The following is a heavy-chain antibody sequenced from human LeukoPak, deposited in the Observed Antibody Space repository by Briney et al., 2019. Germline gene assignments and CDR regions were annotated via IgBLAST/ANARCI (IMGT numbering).Heavy chain of an antibody. J-gene: IGHJ4*02. CDR3: TRDPYYDSSGYYLSDYFDY. D-gene: IGHD3-22*01. V-gene: IGHV3-49*04. CDR1: GFTFSSYW. CDR2: IRSKAYGGTT. Sequence: GGSLRLSCAASGFTFSSYWMSWVRQAPGKGLEWVGFIRSKAYGGTTEYAASVKGRFAISRDDSKSIAYLQMNSLKTEDTAVYYCTRDPYYDSSGYYLSDYFDYWGQGTLVTVSS.